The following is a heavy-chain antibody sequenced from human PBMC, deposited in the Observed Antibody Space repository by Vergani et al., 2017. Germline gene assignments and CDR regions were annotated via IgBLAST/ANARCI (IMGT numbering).Heavy chain of an antibody. CDR3: ARGSSIAARRRYWYFDL. CDR2: IYHSGST. V-gene: IGHV4-38-2*02. D-gene: IGHD6-6*01. J-gene: IGHJ2*01. Sequence: QVQLQESGPGLVKPSETLSLTCTVSGYSISSGYYWGWIRQPPGKGLEWIGSIYHSGSTYYNPSLKSRVTISVDTSKNQFSLKLSSVTAADTAVYYCARGSSIAARRRYWYFDLWGRGTLVTVSS. CDR1: GYSISSGYY.